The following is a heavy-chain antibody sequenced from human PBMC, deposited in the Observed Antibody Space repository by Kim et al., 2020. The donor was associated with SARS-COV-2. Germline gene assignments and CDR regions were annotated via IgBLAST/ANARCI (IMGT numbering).Heavy chain of an antibody. V-gene: IGHV3-23*01. CDR2: ISGSGGST. Sequence: GGSLRLSCAASGFTFSSYAMSWVRQAPGKGLEWVSAISGSGGSTYYADSVKGRFTISRDNSKNTLYLQMNSLRAEDTAVYYCAKGCRDFWSGYYSWGGYTGFDYWGQGTLVTVSS. CDR3: AKGCRDFWSGYYSWGGYTGFDY. J-gene: IGHJ4*02. D-gene: IGHD3-3*01. CDR1: GFTFSSYA.